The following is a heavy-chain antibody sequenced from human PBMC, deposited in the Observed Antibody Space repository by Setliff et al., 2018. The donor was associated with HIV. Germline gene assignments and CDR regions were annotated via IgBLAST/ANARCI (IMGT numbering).Heavy chain of an antibody. Sequence: GGSLRLSCAASRFTFSNYAIHWVRQAPGKGLEWVALISYDGTYKYYAESVKGRFTISRDNSRNTLYLQMNSLRAEDTAVYYCARRRGYCSGGECPGKSFDIWGQGTMVTVSS. J-gene: IGHJ3*02. CDR2: ISYDGTYK. D-gene: IGHD2-15*01. CDR1: RFTFSNYA. CDR3: ARRRGYCSGGECPGKSFDI. V-gene: IGHV3-30*04.